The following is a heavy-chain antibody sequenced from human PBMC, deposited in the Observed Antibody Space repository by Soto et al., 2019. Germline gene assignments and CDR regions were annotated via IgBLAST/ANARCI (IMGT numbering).Heavy chain of an antibody. CDR2: TYYRSKWYN. J-gene: IGHJ4*02. D-gene: IGHD3-10*01. Sequence: KQSQTLSLTCAISGDSVSSNSAAWNWIRQSPSRGLEWLGRTYYRSKWYNDYAVSVKSRITINPDTSKNQFSLQLNSVTPEDTAVYYCAREFVHPKRDLWFGELKPFDYWGQGTLVTVSS. V-gene: IGHV6-1*01. CDR3: AREFVHPKRDLWFGELKPFDY. CDR1: GDSVSSNSAA.